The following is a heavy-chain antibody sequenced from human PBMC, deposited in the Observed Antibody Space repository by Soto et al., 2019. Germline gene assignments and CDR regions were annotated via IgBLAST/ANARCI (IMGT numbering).Heavy chain of an antibody. CDR2: IYYTGST. D-gene: IGHD4-17*01. J-gene: IGHJ4*02. CDR3: ARGYGDYFDY. Sequence: PSETLSLTCTVSGGSVSSHYWSWIRQPPGKGLEWIGYIYYTGSTYYNPSLKSRVTMSLDTSRNQLLLQLNSVTAADTAVYYCARGYGDYFDYWGQGTLVTVSS. V-gene: IGHV4-59*02. CDR1: GGSVSSHY.